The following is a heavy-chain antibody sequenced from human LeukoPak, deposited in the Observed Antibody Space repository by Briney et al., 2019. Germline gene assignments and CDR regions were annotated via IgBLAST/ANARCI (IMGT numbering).Heavy chain of an antibody. V-gene: IGHV3-53*01. CDR3: ASLYCSSTSCYAEYFQH. D-gene: IGHD2-2*01. Sequence: GGSLRLSCAASGFTVSSNYMSWVRQAPGKGLEWVSVIYSGGSTYYADSVKGRFTISRDNSKNTLYLQMNSLRAEDTAVYYCASLYCSSTSCYAEYFQHWGQGTLVTVSS. CDR2: IYSGGST. J-gene: IGHJ1*01. CDR1: GFTVSSNY.